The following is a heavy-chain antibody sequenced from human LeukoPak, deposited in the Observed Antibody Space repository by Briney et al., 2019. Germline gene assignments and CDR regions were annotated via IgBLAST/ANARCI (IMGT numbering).Heavy chain of an antibody. CDR2: ITHRGSS. V-gene: IGHV4-34*01. J-gene: IGHJ2*01. D-gene: IGHD6-19*01. CDR3: ARGVGSGLVNWYFDL. Sequence: SETLSLTCAVSGGSFSGNYWSWIRQSPGTGLEWLGEITHRGSSKYNPSLKSRVTISLDTSKNQFSLKLTSVTAADAAVYFCARGVGSGLVNWYFDLWGRGTRLTVSS. CDR1: GGSFSGNY.